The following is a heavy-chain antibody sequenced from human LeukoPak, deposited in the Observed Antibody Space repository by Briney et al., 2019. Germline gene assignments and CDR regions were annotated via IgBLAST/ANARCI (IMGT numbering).Heavy chain of an antibody. D-gene: IGHD5-12*01. CDR2: IHPDGSIT. Sequence: GGSLRLSCVGSGFTISNYWMHWVRQAPGTGLVWVSRIHPDGSITTYADSVKGRFTISRDNAKNTLYLQMNSLRAEDTAVYYCAPQQTYSPYNWFDPWGQGTLVPSPQ. CDR1: GFTISNYW. V-gene: IGHV3-74*03. J-gene: IGHJ5*02. CDR3: APQQTYSPYNWFDP.